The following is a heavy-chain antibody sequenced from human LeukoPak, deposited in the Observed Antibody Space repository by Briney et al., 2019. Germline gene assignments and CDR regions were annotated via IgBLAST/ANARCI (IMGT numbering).Heavy chain of an antibody. CDR1: GFTFTSSA. J-gene: IGHJ6*02. CDR3: ATAPSMVRGTYYYYYGMDV. D-gene: IGHD3-10*01. V-gene: IGHV1-58*02. CDR2: IVVGSGNT. Sequence: SVKVSCKASGFTFTSSAMQWVRQARGQRLEWIGWIVVGSGNTNYAQKFQERVTITRDMSTSTAYMELSSLRSEDTAVYYCATAPSMVRGTYYYYYGMDVWGQGTTVTVSS.